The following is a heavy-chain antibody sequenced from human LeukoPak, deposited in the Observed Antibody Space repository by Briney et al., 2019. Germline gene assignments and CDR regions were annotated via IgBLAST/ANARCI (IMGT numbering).Heavy chain of an antibody. J-gene: IGHJ4*02. V-gene: IGHV3-23*01. CDR3: TKGELLLSASDF. CDR2: ISVSGAGT. CDR1: GITFSSCV. Sequence: GGSLRLSCAASGITFSSCVMSWVRQAPMKGLEWVSGISVSGAGTYYVDSVKGRFTIPRDNSKNSLYLQMNSLRAEDTAVYYCTKGELLLSASDFWGQGTLVTVSS. D-gene: IGHD2-15*01.